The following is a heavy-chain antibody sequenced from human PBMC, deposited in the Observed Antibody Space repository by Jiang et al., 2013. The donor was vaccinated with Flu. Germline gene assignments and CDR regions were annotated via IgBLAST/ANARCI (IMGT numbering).Heavy chain of an antibody. J-gene: IGHJ4*02. Sequence: EVKKPGSSVKVSCKASGGTFSSYAISWVRQAPGQGLEWMGGIIPIFGTANYAQKFQGRVTITADKSTSTAYMELSSLRSEDTAVYYCARDRRMMATIDKSLDYWGQGTLVTVSS. CDR1: GGTFSSYA. V-gene: IGHV1-69*06. D-gene: IGHD5-24*01. CDR2: IIPIFGTA. CDR3: ARDRRMMATIDKSLDY.